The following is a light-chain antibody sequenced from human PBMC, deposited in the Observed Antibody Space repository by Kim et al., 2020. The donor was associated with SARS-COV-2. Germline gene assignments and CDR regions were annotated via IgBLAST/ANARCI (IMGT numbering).Light chain of an antibody. Sequence: QRVSISCSGSTSNIETNTVNWYQQLPGAAPKLLIHTNNQRPQGVPDRFSGSRFGTSASLTISGLQSEDEADYFCAAWEDSPDGYVVFGGGTQLTVL. J-gene: IGLJ2*01. CDR2: TNN. CDR1: TSNIETNT. CDR3: AAWEDSPDGYVV. V-gene: IGLV1-44*01.